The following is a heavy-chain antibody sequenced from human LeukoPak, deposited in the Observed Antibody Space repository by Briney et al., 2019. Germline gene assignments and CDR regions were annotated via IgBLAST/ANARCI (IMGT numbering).Heavy chain of an antibody. V-gene: IGHV3-30*03. CDR2: ISYDGSNK. CDR1: GFTFSSYG. CDR3: AGGVVVPAAMEEYYYYYGMDV. Sequence: GGSLRLSCAASGFTFSSYGMHWVRQAPGKGLEWVAVISYDGSNKYYADSVKGRFTISRDNSKNTLYLQMNSLRAEDTAVYYCAGGVVVPAAMEEYYYYYGMDVWGQGTTVTVSS. D-gene: IGHD2-2*01. J-gene: IGHJ6*02.